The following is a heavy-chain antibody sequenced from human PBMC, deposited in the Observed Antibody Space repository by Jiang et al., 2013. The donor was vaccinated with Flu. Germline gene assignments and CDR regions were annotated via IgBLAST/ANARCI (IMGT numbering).Heavy chain of an antibody. J-gene: IGHJ2*01. D-gene: IGHD1-26*01. CDR2: IYYSGST. CDR3: ARVVPWELRSYWYFDL. CDR1: GGSISSYY. Sequence: GLVKPSETLSLTCTVSGGSISSYYWSWIRQPPGKGLEWIGYIYYSGSTNYNPSLKSRVTISVDTSKNQFSLKLSSVTAADTAVYYCARVVPWELRSYWYFDLWGRGTLVTVSS. V-gene: IGHV4-59*01.